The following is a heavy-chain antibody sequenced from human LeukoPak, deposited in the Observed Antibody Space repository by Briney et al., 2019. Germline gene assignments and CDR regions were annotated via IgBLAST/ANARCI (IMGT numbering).Heavy chain of an antibody. D-gene: IGHD6-13*01. J-gene: IGHJ4*02. Sequence: ASVKVSCKASGGTFATYVISWVRQAPGQSLECVGRIIPILGIANYAQKFQGRVTITADKSTSTAYMELSSLRSEDTAVYYCARGCDSSTCPLDYWGLGTLVTVSS. V-gene: IGHV1-69*04. CDR2: IIPILGIA. CDR1: GGTFATYV. CDR3: ARGCDSSTCPLDY.